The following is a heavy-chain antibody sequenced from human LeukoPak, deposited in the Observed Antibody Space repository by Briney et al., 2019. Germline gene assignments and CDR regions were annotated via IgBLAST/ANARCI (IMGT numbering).Heavy chain of an antibody. CDR1: GFTFSSYW. D-gene: IGHD3-10*01. J-gene: IGHJ4*02. Sequence: GGSLRLSCAASGFTFSSYWMSWVRQAPGKGLEGVANIKQDGSEKYYVDSGKGPFTISRDNAKHSLYLQMNRLRAEDTAVYYCARDPQIMYYYGSGSIFDYWGQGTLVTVSS. CDR3: ARDPQIMYYYGSGSIFDY. V-gene: IGHV3-7*01. CDR2: IKQDGSEK.